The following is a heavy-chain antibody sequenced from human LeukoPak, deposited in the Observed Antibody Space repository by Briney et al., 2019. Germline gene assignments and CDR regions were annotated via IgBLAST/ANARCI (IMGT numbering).Heavy chain of an antibody. D-gene: IGHD2-21*02. Sequence: PGGSLRLSCAASGFTFSTYAMSWVRQAPGKGLEWASSISGSGGSTYYADSVKGRFTISRDNSKNTLYLQMNSLRAEDTAVYYCAKNCGGDCYYYYGMDVWGQGTTVTVSS. CDR1: GFTFSTYA. CDR2: ISGSGGST. J-gene: IGHJ6*02. CDR3: AKNCGGDCYYYYGMDV. V-gene: IGHV3-23*01.